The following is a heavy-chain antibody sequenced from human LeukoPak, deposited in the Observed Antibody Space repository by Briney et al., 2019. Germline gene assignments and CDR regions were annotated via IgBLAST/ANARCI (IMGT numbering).Heavy chain of an antibody. Sequence: GGSLRLSCAASGFTFSDYAMSWVRQAPGKGLEWVSSISGTGGSTYYADSVKGRFTISRDNSNNTLFLQMNSLRAEDTAVYYCAKVRTGHYFDYWGQGTLVTVSS. V-gene: IGHV3-23*01. D-gene: IGHD1-1*01. CDR1: GFTFSDYA. CDR3: AKVRTGHYFDY. J-gene: IGHJ4*02. CDR2: ISGTGGST.